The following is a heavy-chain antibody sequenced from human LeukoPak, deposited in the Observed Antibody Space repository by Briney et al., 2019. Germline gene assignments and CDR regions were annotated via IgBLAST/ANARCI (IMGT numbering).Heavy chain of an antibody. Sequence: GGSLRLSGAASGFTVSRNYMSWVRQAPGKGLEGVSDIYSGGSTYYADSVKGRFTISRDTSKNTLYLQISSLRAEDTAVYYCARERSEGLSFDYWGQGTLVTVSS. CDR1: GFTVSRNY. D-gene: IGHD3-16*01. CDR3: ARERSEGLSFDY. CDR2: IYSGGST. J-gene: IGHJ4*02. V-gene: IGHV3-53*01.